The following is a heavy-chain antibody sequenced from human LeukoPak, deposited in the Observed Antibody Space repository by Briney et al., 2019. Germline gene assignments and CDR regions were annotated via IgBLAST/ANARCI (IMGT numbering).Heavy chain of an antibody. CDR2: MSPNSDNT. CDR3: ARDYGGSSGWFDP. Sequence: ASVTVSCTASGYTFTSYDINWVRQATGQGLEWMGWMSPNSDNTGYAQKFQGRVTFTRDTSISTAYMELRSLTSEDTAVYYCARDYGGSSGWFDPWGQGTLVTVSS. D-gene: IGHD4-23*01. J-gene: IGHJ5*02. CDR1: GYTFTSYD. V-gene: IGHV1-8*02.